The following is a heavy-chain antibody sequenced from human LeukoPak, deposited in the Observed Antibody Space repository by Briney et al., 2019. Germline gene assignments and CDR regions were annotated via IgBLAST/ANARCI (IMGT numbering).Heavy chain of an antibody. CDR3: ASSSGPRDYFDY. Sequence: GASVKVSCKASGYTFTSYYMHWVRQAPGQGLEWMGIINPSGSSTSYAQKFQGRVTMTRDTSTSTVSMELSSLRSEDTAVYYCASSSGPRDYFDYWGQGTLVTVSS. J-gene: IGHJ4*02. D-gene: IGHD3-22*01. CDR2: INPSGSST. CDR1: GYTFTSYY. V-gene: IGHV1-46*01.